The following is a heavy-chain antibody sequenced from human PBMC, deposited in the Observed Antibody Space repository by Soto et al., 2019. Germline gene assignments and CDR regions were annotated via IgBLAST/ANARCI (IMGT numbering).Heavy chain of an antibody. D-gene: IGHD3-3*01. CDR2: ISAYNGNT. CDR3: ARARGLDYDFWSGYYSQDYYYYYMYF. J-gene: IGHJ6*03. Sequence: ASVKVSCKASGYTFTSYGISWVRQAPGQGLEWMGWISAYNGNTNYAQKLQGRVTMTTDTSTSTAYMELRSLRSDDTAVYYCARARGLDYDFWSGYYSQDYYYYYMYFWGKGTTDTGS. V-gene: IGHV1-18*01. CDR1: GYTFTSYG.